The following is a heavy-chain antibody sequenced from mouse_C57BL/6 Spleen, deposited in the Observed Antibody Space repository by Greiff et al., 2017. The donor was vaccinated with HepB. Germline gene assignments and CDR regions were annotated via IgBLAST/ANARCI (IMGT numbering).Heavy chain of an antibody. D-gene: IGHD2-3*01. CDR3: ARSIYEGYYPWYFDD. CDR1: GYTFTSYD. CDR2: IFPRDGST. J-gene: IGHJ1*03. Sequence: VQLQQSGPELVKPGASVKLSCKASGYTFTSYDINWVKQRPGQGLEWIGWIFPRDGSTKYNEKFKGKATLTVAASSSTAYMELHSLSSEDSAVYFCARSIYEGYYPWYFDDWGTGTTVTVSS. V-gene: IGHV1-85*01.